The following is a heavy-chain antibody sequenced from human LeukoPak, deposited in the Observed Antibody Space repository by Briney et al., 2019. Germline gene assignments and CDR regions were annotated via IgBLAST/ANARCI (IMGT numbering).Heavy chain of an antibody. CDR2: IIPIFGTE. V-gene: IGHV1-69*01. CDR1: GGTFSSYA. D-gene: IGHD3-16*01. J-gene: IGHJ5*02. CDR3: ARDLYGGNWFDP. Sequence: SVKVSCKASGGTFSSYAISWVRQAPGQGLEWMGGIIPIFGTENYAQKFQGRVTITADESTSTAYMELSSLRSEDTAVYYFARDLYGGNWFDPWGQGTLVTVSS.